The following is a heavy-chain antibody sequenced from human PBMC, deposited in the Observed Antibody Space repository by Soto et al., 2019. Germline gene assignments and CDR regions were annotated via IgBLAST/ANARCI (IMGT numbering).Heavy chain of an antibody. CDR3: AREGIASIAAAGTGFAGFDY. D-gene: IGHD6-13*01. Sequence: ASVKVSCKASGYTFTSYGISWVRQAPGQGLEWMGWISAYNGNTNYAQKLQGRVTMTTDTSTSTAYMELRSLRSDDTAVYYCAREGIASIAAAGTGFAGFDYWGQGTLVTVAS. J-gene: IGHJ4*02. CDR1: GYTFTSYG. V-gene: IGHV1-18*01. CDR2: ISAYNGNT.